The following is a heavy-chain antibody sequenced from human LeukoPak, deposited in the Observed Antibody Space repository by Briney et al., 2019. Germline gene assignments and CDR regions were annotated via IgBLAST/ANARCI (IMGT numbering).Heavy chain of an antibody. V-gene: IGHV3-74*01. J-gene: IGHJ5*02. Sequence: AGGSLRLSCAASGFTFSNYWMHWVRQAPGKGLVWVSRNSDGINTSYADSVKGRFTISRDNAKNTLNLQMNSLRAEDTAVYYCARDLGQYYDTSDNWFDPWGQGTLVTVSS. CDR3: ARDLGQYYDTSDNWFDP. D-gene: IGHD3-22*01. CDR1: GFTFSNYW. CDR2: NSDGINT.